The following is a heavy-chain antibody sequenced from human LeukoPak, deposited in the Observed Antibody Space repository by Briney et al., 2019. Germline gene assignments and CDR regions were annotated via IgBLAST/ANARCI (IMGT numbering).Heavy chain of an antibody. Sequence: GGSLRLSCAASGFTFSSYEMNWVRQAPGKGLECVSYISSSGSTIYYAYSVKGRFTISRDNAKNSLYLQMNSLRAEDAAVYYCARAFWSGYYFFDYWGQGTLVTVSS. CDR2: ISSSGSTI. V-gene: IGHV3-48*03. J-gene: IGHJ4*02. CDR1: GFTFSSYE. CDR3: ARAFWSGYYFFDY. D-gene: IGHD3-3*01.